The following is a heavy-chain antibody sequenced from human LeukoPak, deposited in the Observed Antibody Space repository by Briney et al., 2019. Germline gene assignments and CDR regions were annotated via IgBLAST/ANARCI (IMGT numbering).Heavy chain of an antibody. CDR3: AKDQDFWSGYPGSSDY. Sequence: PGGSLRLSCAASGLTFSSYGMHWVRQAPGKGLEWVAVIWYDGSNKYYADSVKGRFTISRDNSKNTLYLQMNSLRAEDTAVYYCAKDQDFWSGYPGSSDYWGQGTLVTVSS. J-gene: IGHJ4*02. D-gene: IGHD3-3*01. CDR1: GLTFSSYG. V-gene: IGHV3-33*06. CDR2: IWYDGSNK.